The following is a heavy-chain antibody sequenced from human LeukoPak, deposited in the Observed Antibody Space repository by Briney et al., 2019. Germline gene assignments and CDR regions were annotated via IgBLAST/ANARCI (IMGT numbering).Heavy chain of an antibody. CDR3: AKEVMVPASYAFDI. D-gene: IGHD2-15*01. CDR2: ISGSGGTT. Sequence: WESLTLSCVASGGTVSSYSRSWIRQPAGKGLEWVAGISGSGGTTYYADSVKGRFTISRYNSKNTLYLQMNSLRAEDTAVYYCAKEVMVPASYAFDIWGQGTMVTVSS. V-gene: IGHV3-23*01. J-gene: IGHJ3*02. CDR1: GGTVSSYS.